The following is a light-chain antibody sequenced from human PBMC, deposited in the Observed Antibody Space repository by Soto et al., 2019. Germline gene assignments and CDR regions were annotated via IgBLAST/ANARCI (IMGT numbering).Light chain of an antibody. Sequence: EIVLTQSPGTPSLSPGERVTLSRRASQSVSSSYLAWYQQKPGQAPRLLIYGASSRATGIPDRFSGSGSGTDFTLTISRLEPEDFAVYYCQQYGSSPRTFGQGTKVEIK. CDR1: QSVSSSY. V-gene: IGKV3-20*01. J-gene: IGKJ1*01. CDR2: GAS. CDR3: QQYGSSPRT.